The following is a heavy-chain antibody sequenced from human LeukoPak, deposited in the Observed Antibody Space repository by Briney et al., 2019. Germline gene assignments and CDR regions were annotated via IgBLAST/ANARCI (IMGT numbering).Heavy chain of an antibody. J-gene: IGHJ4*02. CDR2: ISAYNGNT. CDR3: ARTHIVVVPTTIDY. CDR1: GYTFTSYG. V-gene: IGHV1-18*01. Sequence: GASVTVSCKASGYTFTSYGISWVRQAPGQGLEWMGWISAYNGNTNYAQKFQGRVTMTTDTSTSTAYMELRSLRSDDTAVYFCARTHIVVVPTTIDYWGQGTLVTVSS. D-gene: IGHD2-2*01.